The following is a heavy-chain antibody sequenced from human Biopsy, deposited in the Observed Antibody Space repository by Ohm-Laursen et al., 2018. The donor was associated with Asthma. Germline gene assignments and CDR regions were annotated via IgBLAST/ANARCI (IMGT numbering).Heavy chain of an antibody. Sequence: ASVKVSCNASGAIFSRNSNNWVRQARGEGLEWTGRIMHIFGPTNYAQKFQGRVTISADDSTSTAYMELSSLSSEDTALYYCARGPEYVRSSGALDYWGQGTLVTVSS. CDR1: GAIFSRNS. CDR3: ARGPEYVRSSGALDY. CDR2: IMHIFGPT. V-gene: IGHV1-69*13. J-gene: IGHJ4*02. D-gene: IGHD2-2*01.